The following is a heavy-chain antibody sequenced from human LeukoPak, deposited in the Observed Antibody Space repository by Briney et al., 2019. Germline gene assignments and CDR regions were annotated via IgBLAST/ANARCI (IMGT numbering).Heavy chain of an antibody. J-gene: IGHJ3*02. Sequence: SETLSLTCTVSGGSFSNYYWTWIRQSPGRGLEWIGYIFYSGDTNYNPSLKSRVTMSLDTSKNQFSLRLNSVTAADTAVYYCARDQLGDAVDIWGQGTMVTVSS. V-gene: IGHV4-59*01. CDR2: IFYSGDT. CDR3: ARDQLGDAVDI. CDR1: GGSFSNYY. D-gene: IGHD3-16*01.